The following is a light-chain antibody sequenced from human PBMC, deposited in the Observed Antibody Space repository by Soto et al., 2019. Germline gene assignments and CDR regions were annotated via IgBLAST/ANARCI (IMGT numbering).Light chain of an antibody. CDR1: QSVLYSSNNTNH. J-gene: IGKJ1*01. CDR3: QQYYSSPWT. Sequence: DIVMTQSPDSLALSLRERATINSTSSQSVLYSSNNTNHLARYQQKSGQPPKLLIYWASTRETGVPDRFRGSGSGTDFTLTISRLQAEDLAVYYCQQYYSSPWTFGQGTKLEIK. V-gene: IGKV4-1*01. CDR2: WAS.